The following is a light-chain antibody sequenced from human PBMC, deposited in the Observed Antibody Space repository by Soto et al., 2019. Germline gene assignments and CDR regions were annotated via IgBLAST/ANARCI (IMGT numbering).Light chain of an antibody. CDR3: QQLSNWLT. CDR1: QSVSSRY. Sequence: EIVLTQSPGTLSLSPGERATLSCRASQSVSSRYLAWYQQKPGQAPRLLIYGASSRATGIADRFSGSGSGTDFTLTISSLEPEDFAVYYCQQLSNWLTFGQGTRLEIK. V-gene: IGKV3D-20*02. CDR2: GAS. J-gene: IGKJ5*01.